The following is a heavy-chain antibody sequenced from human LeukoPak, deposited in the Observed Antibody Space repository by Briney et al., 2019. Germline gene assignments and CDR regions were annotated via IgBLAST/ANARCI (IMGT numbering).Heavy chain of an antibody. CDR3: AREVSRMTAPPLDAFDI. CDR2: FYRRGST. J-gene: IGHJ3*02. CDR1: GVSISRGGYS. Sequence: SEALSLICAVSGVSISRGGYSWSWIGQPPGKGLEWIGYFYRRGSTYYNPSLKSRVTISVDTSKDQFSLKLSSVTAADTAVYYCAREVSRMTAPPLDAFDIWGQGTMVTVSS. D-gene: IGHD2-21*02. V-gene: IGHV4-30-2*01.